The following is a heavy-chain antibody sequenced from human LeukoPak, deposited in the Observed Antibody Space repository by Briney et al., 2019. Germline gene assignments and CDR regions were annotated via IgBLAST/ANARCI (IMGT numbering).Heavy chain of an antibody. V-gene: IGHV3-30-3*01. CDR3: AREGPVAVAGRGYFDF. D-gene: IGHD6-19*01. Sequence: GGSLRLSCAASGFTFSGSAMHWVRQAPGKGLDWLAVISYDGGDQYYTDSVKGRFTISRDNSKNTLYVQMNSLGVEDTAVYYCAREGPVAVAGRGYFDFWGQGTLVTVSS. CDR1: GFTFSGSA. CDR2: ISYDGGDQ. J-gene: IGHJ4*02.